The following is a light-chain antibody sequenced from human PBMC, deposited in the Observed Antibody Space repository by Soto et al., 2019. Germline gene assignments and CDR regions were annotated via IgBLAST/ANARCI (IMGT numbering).Light chain of an antibody. CDR1: SSNIGANYD. CDR3: QSYDNSLSTYV. V-gene: IGLV1-40*01. Sequence: QSVLTQPPSVSGAPGQRVTISCTGSSSNIGANYDVHWYQHLPGTAPKLLIYGNSNRPSGVPDRFSGSKSGTSASLAITGLQADDEADYYCQSYDNSLSTYVFGPGTKLTVL. CDR2: GNS. J-gene: IGLJ1*01.